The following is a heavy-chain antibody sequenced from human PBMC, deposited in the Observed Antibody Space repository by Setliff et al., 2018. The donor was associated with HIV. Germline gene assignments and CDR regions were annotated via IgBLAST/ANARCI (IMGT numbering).Heavy chain of an antibody. J-gene: IGHJ4*02. Sequence: PGGSLRLSCAASGFTFTDYTMNWARQAPGKGLEWVSSITSGSTYVNYADSVKGRFSISRDNAKNSLYLQMNSLRAEDTAVYYCARGEPTILIEPAAFFDYWGQGTLVTVSS. CDR2: ITSGSTYV. V-gene: IGHV3-21*01. D-gene: IGHD2-2*01. CDR1: GFTFTDYT. CDR3: ARGEPTILIEPAAFFDY.